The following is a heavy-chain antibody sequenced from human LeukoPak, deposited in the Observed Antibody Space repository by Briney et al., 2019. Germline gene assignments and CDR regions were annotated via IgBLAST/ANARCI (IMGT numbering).Heavy chain of an antibody. Sequence: GRSLRLSCEGSGFTFSRHGMHWVRQAPGKGLEWVAVISNEGNYKYYGDSVKGRFAISRDNFKNTTYLQMNYLRPEDTAVYFCAKGGHYLFDYWGQGALVTVSS. J-gene: IGHJ4*02. D-gene: IGHD3-10*01. CDR3: AKGGHYLFDY. CDR1: GFTFSRHG. V-gene: IGHV3-30*18. CDR2: ISNEGNYK.